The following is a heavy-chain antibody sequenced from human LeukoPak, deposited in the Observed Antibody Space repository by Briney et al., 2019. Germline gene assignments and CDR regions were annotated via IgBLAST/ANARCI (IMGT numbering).Heavy chain of an antibody. V-gene: IGHV3-21*01. CDR1: GFTFSSYS. CDR2: ISSSSSYI. CDR3: ARLRDAWWELPDY. D-gene: IGHD1-26*01. J-gene: IGHJ4*02. Sequence: GGSLRLSCAASGFTFSSYSMNWVRQAPGKGLEWVSSISSSSSYIYYADSVKGRFTISRDNAKNSLYLQMNSLRAEDTAVYYCARLRDAWWELPDYWGQGTLVTVSS.